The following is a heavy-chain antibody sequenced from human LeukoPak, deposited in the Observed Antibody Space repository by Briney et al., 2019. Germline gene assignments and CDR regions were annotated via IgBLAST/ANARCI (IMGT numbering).Heavy chain of an antibody. J-gene: IGHJ4*02. CDR1: GGSISSSSYY. V-gene: IGHV4-39*01. D-gene: IGHD3-3*01. CDR2: IYYSGST. Sequence: EXXSLTCTVSGGSISSSSYYWGWVRQPPGKGLEWNGSIYYSGSTYYNPSLKSRVTISVDKYKNQFSLKLSSVTAADTAVYYCAGHDFWSGYYRVEYYFDYWGQGTLVTVSS. CDR3: AGHDFWSGYYRVEYYFDY.